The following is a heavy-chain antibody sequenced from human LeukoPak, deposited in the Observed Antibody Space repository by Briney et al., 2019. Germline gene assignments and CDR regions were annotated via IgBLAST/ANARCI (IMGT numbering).Heavy chain of an antibody. CDR3: ARDKLIAAAGTRIGFDY. CDR1: GYTFTGYY. J-gene: IGHJ4*02. D-gene: IGHD6-13*01. Sequence: ASVKVSCKASGYTFTGYYMHWVRQAPGQGLEWMGWINPNSGGTNYAQKFQGRVTMTRDMSTSTVYMELSSLRSEDTAVYYCARDKLIAAAGTRIGFDYWGQGTLVTVSS. V-gene: IGHV1-2*02. CDR2: INPNSGGT.